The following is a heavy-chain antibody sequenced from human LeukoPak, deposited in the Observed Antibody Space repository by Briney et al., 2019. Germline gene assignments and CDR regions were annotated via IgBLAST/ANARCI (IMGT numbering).Heavy chain of an antibody. D-gene: IGHD6-6*01. CDR3: ARGGGIATRQNHYFDH. Sequence: GGSLRLSCAASGFAFSSYAMHWVRQAPGKGREWVAVISYDGSNKYYVDSVKGRFTISRDNSKNTLYLQMNSLRVEDTAVYNCARGGGIATRQNHYFDHWGQGTLVTVSS. V-gene: IGHV3-30-3*01. CDR2: ISYDGSNK. J-gene: IGHJ4*02. CDR1: GFAFSSYA.